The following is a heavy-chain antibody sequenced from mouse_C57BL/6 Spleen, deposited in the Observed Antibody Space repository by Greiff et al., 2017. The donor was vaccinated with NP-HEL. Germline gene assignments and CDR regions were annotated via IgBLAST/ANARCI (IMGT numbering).Heavy chain of an antibody. D-gene: IGHD1-1*01. CDR3: ARYGGGGYSLDY. Sequence: QVQLQQPGAELVRPGSSVKLSCTASGYTFTSYWMDWVKQRPGQGLEWIGNIYPSDSETHYTQKFKDKATFTVDKSYSTAYMELRSLTSEDSAVYFGARYGGGGYSLDYWGQGTTLTVS. CDR1: GYTFTSYW. J-gene: IGHJ2*01. V-gene: IGHV1-61*01. CDR2: IYPSDSET.